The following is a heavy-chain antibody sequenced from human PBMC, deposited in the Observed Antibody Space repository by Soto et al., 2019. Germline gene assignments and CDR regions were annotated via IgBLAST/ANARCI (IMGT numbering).Heavy chain of an antibody. J-gene: IGHJ6*02. CDR3: ARLNGYCISTNCHGYDGMDV. Sequence: QLQLQESGPGLVKPSETLSLTCTVSGDSVSTNSYSWGWIRQSPGKGLEWIGTLYSSENTYYNPSLLSRVTISVDTSKNEFSLRLSSGTAADTAVYYWARLNGYCISTNCHGYDGMDVWGQGTTVTVSS. D-gene: IGHD2-2*03. CDR1: GDSVSTNSYS. V-gene: IGHV4-39*01. CDR2: LYSSENT.